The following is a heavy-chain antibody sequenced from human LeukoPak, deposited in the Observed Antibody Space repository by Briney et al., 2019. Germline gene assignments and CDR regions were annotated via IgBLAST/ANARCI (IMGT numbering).Heavy chain of an antibody. CDR2: ISYDGSNK. D-gene: IGHD1-26*01. CDR3: ARPRPGRVSGSSEPYYYYGMDV. Sequence: PGRSLRLSCAASGFTFSSYGMHWVRQAPGKGLEWVAVISYDGSNKYYADSVKGRFTISRDNSKNTLYLQMNSLRTEDTAVYFCARPRPGRVSGSSEPYYYYGMDVWGQGTTVTVSS. V-gene: IGHV3-30*03. J-gene: IGHJ6*02. CDR1: GFTFSSYG.